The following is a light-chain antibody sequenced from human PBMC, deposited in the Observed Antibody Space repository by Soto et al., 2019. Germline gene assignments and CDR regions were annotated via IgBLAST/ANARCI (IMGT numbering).Light chain of an antibody. CDR3: CSYASSGPV. J-gene: IGLJ3*02. CDR2: EVS. CDR1: SSDVGGYNY. V-gene: IGLV2-14*01. Sequence: QSVLTQPASVSGSPGQSITISCTESSSDVGGYNYVSWYQQHPGKAPKLMIYEVSNRPSGVSDRFSGSKSGNTASLTISGLQAEDESDYYCCSYASSGPVFGGGTQLTVL.